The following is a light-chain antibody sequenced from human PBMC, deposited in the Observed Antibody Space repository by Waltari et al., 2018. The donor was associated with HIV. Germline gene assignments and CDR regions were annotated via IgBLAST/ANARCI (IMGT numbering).Light chain of an antibody. CDR1: SSNIGSNT. V-gene: IGLV1-44*01. J-gene: IGLJ7*01. CDR2: TNI. CDR3: AAWDDSLNGRAV. Sequence: QSVLTQPPSASGTPGQRVTISCSGSSSNIGSNTVNWYQQLPGTAPKLLIYTNIHRPSGVPDRFSGSKSGTSASLAISVLQSEDEADYYCAAWDDSLNGRAVFGGGTHLTVL.